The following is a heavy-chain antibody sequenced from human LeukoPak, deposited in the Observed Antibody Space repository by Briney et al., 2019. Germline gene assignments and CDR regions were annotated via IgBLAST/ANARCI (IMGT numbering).Heavy chain of an antibody. D-gene: IGHD3-10*01. CDR2: IWYDGSNK. V-gene: IGHV3-33*01. CDR1: GFTFSGYG. Sequence: GGSLRLSCAASGFTFSGYGMHWVRQAPGKGLEWVAVIWYDGSNKYYADSVKGRFTISRDNSKNTLYLQMNSLRAEDTAVYYCARGGYGSGRNDAFDIWGQGTMVTVSS. CDR3: ARGGYGSGRNDAFDI. J-gene: IGHJ3*02.